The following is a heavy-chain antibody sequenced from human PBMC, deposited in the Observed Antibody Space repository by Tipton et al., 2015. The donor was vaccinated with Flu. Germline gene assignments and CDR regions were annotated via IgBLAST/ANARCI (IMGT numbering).Heavy chain of an antibody. CDR2: IYHTGST. Sequence: TLSLTCIVSGYSISSGYYWGWIRQPPGKGLEWIGSIYHTGSTYYNPSLKSRVTMSVDTSKNQFSLNLSSVTAADTAVYYCARSHYGSGAYYFDYWGQGTLVTVSS. D-gene: IGHD3-10*01. V-gene: IGHV4-38-2*02. J-gene: IGHJ4*02. CDR1: GYSISSGYY. CDR3: ARSHYGSGAYYFDY.